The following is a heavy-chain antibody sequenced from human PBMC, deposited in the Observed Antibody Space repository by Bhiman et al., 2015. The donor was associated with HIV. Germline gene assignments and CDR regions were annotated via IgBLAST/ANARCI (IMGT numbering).Heavy chain of an antibody. CDR3: ARSGATGLHEDYFDY. J-gene: IGHJ4*02. Sequence: VQLVQSGGGVVQPGRSLRLSCAASGFTFSSYALHWVRQAPGKGLEWVSSISSSSSYIYYADSVKGRFTISRDNAKNSLYLQMNSLRAEDTAMYYCARSGATGLHEDYFDYWGQGTLVTVSS. CDR1: GFTFSSYA. CDR2: ISSSSSYI. V-gene: IGHV3-21*01. D-gene: IGHD1-26*01.